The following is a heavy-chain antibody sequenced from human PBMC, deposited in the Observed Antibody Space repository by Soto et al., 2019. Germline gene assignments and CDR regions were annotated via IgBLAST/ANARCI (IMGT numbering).Heavy chain of an antibody. Sequence: PGGSLRLSCAASGFTFSSYSMDWVRQAPGKGLEWVSYISSSSSTIYYADSVKGRFAISRDNAKNSLYLQMNSLRAEDTAVYYCAREIGGDTLDYWGQGTLVTVSS. V-gene: IGHV3-48*01. CDR1: GFTFSSYS. CDR2: ISSSSSTI. D-gene: IGHD2-21*02. CDR3: AREIGGDTLDY. J-gene: IGHJ4*02.